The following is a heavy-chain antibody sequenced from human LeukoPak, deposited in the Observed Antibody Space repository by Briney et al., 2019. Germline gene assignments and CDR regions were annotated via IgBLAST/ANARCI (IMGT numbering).Heavy chain of an antibody. CDR3: SRRRYYDISGYTFDY. V-gene: IGHV4-59*01. Sequence: PSETLSLTCTVSGGSISSYYWSWIRQPPGKGLEWIGYIYYSGSTNYNPSLKSRVTISVDTSKNQFSLKLSSVTAADTAVYYCSRRRYYDISGYTFDYWGQEPWSPSPQ. D-gene: IGHD3-22*01. J-gene: IGHJ4*01. CDR1: GGSISSYY. CDR2: IYYSGST.